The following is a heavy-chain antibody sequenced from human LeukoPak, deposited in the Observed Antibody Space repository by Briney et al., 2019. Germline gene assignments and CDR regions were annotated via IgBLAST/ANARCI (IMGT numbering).Heavy chain of an antibody. J-gene: IGHJ6*02. V-gene: IGHV3-74*01. D-gene: IGHD6-6*01. Sequence: PGGSLRLSCEAPGFTFSNYWMHWVRQVPGKGLVWVSRIRSDGGDTTYADFVQGRFTISRDNVKNMLYLQMNSLRAEDTAVYYCARLAARQILGYYGMDVWGQGTTVTVSS. CDR1: GFTFSNYW. CDR2: IRSDGGDT. CDR3: ARLAARQILGYYGMDV.